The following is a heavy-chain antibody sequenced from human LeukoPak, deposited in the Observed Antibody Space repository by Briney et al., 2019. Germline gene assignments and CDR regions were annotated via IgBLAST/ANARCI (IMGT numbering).Heavy chain of an antibody. Sequence: GESLKISCRGSGYSFTTYWIGWVRQMPGKGLEWMGIIYPGDSDTRYSPSFQGQVTMSADKSINTAYLQWSSLKASDTAMYFCARRQGCSSTSCPPDSWGQGTLVTVSS. D-gene: IGHD2-2*01. CDR1: GYSFTTYW. J-gene: IGHJ4*02. CDR3: ARRQGCSSTSCPPDS. V-gene: IGHV5-51*01. CDR2: IYPGDSDT.